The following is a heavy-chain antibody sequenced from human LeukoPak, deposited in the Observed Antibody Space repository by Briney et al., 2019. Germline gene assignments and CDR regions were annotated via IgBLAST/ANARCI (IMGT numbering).Heavy chain of an antibody. Sequence: GGSLRLSCAASGFTFNSYWMHWVRHVPGKGLVWLARINPGGSSITYADSVKGRFTISRDNAKNTLYLQMDSLRAEDTGVYYCARSNQADDYWGQGTLVTVSS. CDR2: INPGGSSI. CDR3: ARSNQADDY. D-gene: IGHD1-14*01. V-gene: IGHV3-74*01. J-gene: IGHJ4*02. CDR1: GFTFNSYW.